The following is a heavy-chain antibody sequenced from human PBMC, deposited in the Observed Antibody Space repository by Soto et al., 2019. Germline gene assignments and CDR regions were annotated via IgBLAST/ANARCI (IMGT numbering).Heavy chain of an antibody. V-gene: IGHV6-1*01. D-gene: IGHD3-22*01. CDR3: ARERRYYYSSGYYRDYYYGMDF. CDR1: GDSAASNSAG. J-gene: IGHJ6*02. Sequence: SQTLSLTCAISGDSAASNSAGWNWIRQTPSRGLEWLGRTYYRSKWYDNYAVSVKSRITINPDRSKNQFSLKLSSVTAADTAVYYCARERRYYYSSGYYRDYYYGMDFCGQGTSVTVSS. CDR2: TYYRSKWYD.